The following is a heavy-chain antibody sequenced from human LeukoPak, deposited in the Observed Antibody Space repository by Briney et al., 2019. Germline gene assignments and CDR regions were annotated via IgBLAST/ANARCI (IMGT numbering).Heavy chain of an antibody. Sequence: GRSLRLSCAASGFTFSSYGMHWVRQAPGKGLEWVAVIWYDESNKYYADSVKGRFTISRDNSKNTLYLQMNSLRAEDTAVYYCARVKKVSSTQLGSDYYGMDVWGQGTTVTVSS. V-gene: IGHV3-33*01. CDR2: IWYDESNK. D-gene: IGHD6-13*01. CDR3: ARVKKVSSTQLGSDYYGMDV. CDR1: GFTFSSYG. J-gene: IGHJ6*02.